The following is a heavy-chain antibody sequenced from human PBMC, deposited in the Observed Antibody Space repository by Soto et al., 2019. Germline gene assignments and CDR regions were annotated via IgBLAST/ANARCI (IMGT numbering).Heavy chain of an antibody. D-gene: IGHD3-10*01. CDR3: ARRYGPGGMDV. CDR2: IYPDDSDT. J-gene: IGHJ6*02. CDR1: GYSFTTYP. V-gene: IGHV5-51*01. Sequence: PGESLKISCKGSGYSFTTYPIAWVRQTPGKGLEWLGIIYPDDSDTRYSPSFRGQVTLSADKSITTAYLQWSSLKASDSAMHYCARRYGPGGMDVWGQGTTVTVSS.